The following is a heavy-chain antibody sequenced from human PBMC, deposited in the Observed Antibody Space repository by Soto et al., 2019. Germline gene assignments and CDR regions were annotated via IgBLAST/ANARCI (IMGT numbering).Heavy chain of an antibody. CDR1: GSRFTYFW. Sequence: GESLKSSCQGSGSRFTYFWTSLVRQIPGTVLGWMGRIDPSDSQTYYSTSFRGHVTISANKSITTVLLQWRSLRASDTAMYYCARQIYDSDTGPNFQYYFDSWGQGTPVTVSS. J-gene: IGHJ4*02. CDR2: IDPSDSQT. V-gene: IGHV5-10-1*01. D-gene: IGHD3-22*01. CDR3: ARQIYDSDTGPNFQYYFDS.